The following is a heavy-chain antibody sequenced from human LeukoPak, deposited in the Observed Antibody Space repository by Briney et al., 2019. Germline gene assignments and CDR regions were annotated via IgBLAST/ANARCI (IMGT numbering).Heavy chain of an antibody. CDR2: INPNSGGT. V-gene: IGHV1-2*02. Sequence: GASVKVSCKASGYTFTGYYMHWVRQAPGQGLEWMGWINPNSGGTNYAQKFQGRVTMTRDTSTSTVYMELSSLRSEDTAVYYCAIGGLSESFDYWGQGTLVTVSS. D-gene: IGHD2/OR15-2a*01. J-gene: IGHJ4*02. CDR1: GYTFTGYY. CDR3: AIGGLSESFDY.